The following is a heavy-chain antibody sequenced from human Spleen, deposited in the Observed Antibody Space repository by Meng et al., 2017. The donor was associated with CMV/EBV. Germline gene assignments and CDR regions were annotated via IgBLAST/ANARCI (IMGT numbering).Heavy chain of an antibody. D-gene: IGHD2-2*01. V-gene: IGHV1-2*02. J-gene: IGHJ6*02. CDR3: ARGCSSTTCYRGNGAMDV. CDR2: INPNSGGP. CDR1: GYTFTGYA. Sequence: ASVKVSCKASGYTFTGYALHWVRQAPGQGLEWMGWINPNSGGPDYAQNFQGRVTMTRDTSISTAYMELSRLTSDDTAVYYCARGCSSTTCYRGNGAMDVWGQGTAVTVSS.